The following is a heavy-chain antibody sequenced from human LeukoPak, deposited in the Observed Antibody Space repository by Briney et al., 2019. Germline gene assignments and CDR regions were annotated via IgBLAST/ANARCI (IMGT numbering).Heavy chain of an antibody. CDR1: GYTFTGYY. J-gene: IGHJ4*02. CDR2: INPNSGGT. D-gene: IGHD3-9*01. CDR3: ARASLPVLRYFDWFDY. V-gene: IGHV1-2*02. Sequence: ASVKVSCKASGYTFTGYYMHWVRQAPGQGLEWMGWINPNSGGTNYAQKFQGRVTMTRDTSISTAYMELSRLRSDDTAVYYCARASLPVLRYFDWFDYWGQGTLVTVSS.